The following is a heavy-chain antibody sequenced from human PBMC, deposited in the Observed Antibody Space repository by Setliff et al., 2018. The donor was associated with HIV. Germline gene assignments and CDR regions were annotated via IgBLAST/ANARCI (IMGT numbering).Heavy chain of an antibody. Sequence: SETLSLTCSIYGGSLTYYYWSWLRQSPGKGLEWIGEVVDSGSVNYNPSLKSRVTISVDPSKKEFSLKLASVTAADTAVYFCARGRDCDSSNCLLRYYYNCGMDVWGQGTTVTVS. CDR1: GGSLTYYY. V-gene: IGHV4-34*01. J-gene: IGHJ6*02. CDR2: VVDSGSV. CDR3: ARGRDCDSSNCLLRYYYNCGMDV. D-gene: IGHD2-2*01.